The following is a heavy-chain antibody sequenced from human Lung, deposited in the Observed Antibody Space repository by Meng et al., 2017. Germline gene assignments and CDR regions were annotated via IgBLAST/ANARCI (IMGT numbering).Heavy chain of an antibody. V-gene: IGHV4-34*01. CDR1: GGAFSDYY. Sequence: HVPVQQWGAGLVRRSATPSLTCVGSGGAFSDYYWSWIRQPPGKGLEWIGEINHSGSTNYNPSLESRATISVDTSQNNLSLKLSSVTAADSAVYYCARGPTTMAHDFDYWGQGTLVTVSS. J-gene: IGHJ4*02. D-gene: IGHD4-11*01. CDR2: INHSGST. CDR3: ARGPTTMAHDFDY.